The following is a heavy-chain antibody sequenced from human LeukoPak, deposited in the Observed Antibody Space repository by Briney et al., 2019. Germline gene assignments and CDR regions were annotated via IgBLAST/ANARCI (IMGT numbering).Heavy chain of an antibody. CDR3: ARGLQYYYFWSGYYTNYYCGMDV. V-gene: IGHV1-2*02. Sequence: ASVKVSCKASGYTFTSYYIHWVRQAPGQGLEWMGWINPYSGGTNYAQKFQGRVTMTRDTSISTAYMELRRLRSDDTAVYYCARGLQYYYFWSGYYTNYYCGMDVWGQGTTVTVSS. D-gene: IGHD3-3*01. J-gene: IGHJ6*01. CDR1: GYTFTSYY. CDR2: INPYSGGT.